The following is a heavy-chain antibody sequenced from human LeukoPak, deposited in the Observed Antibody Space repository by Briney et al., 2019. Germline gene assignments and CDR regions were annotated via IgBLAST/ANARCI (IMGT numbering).Heavy chain of an antibody. CDR2: ISGSGGST. D-gene: IGHD2-15*01. Sequence: QSGGSLRLSCAASGFTFSSYAMSWVRQAPGKGLEWVSAISGSGGSTYYADSVKGRFTISRDNSKNTLYLQMNSLRAEDTAVYYCAKEGIVVVVAVIYGHYFDYWGQGTLVTVSS. CDR1: GFTFSSYA. V-gene: IGHV3-23*01. CDR3: AKEGIVVVVAVIYGHYFDY. J-gene: IGHJ4*02.